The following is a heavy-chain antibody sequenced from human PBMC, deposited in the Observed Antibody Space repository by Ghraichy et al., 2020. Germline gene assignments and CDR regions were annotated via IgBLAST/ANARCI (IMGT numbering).Heavy chain of an antibody. D-gene: IGHD2-15*01. J-gene: IGHJ3*02. CDR2: ISSSSSYI. CDR3: ARDPGYCSGGRCYGDAFDI. CDR1: GFTFSSYR. V-gene: IGHV3-21*01. Sequence: ESLNISCAASGFTFSSYRMNWVRQAPGKGLEWVSFISSSSSYIYYADSVKGRFTISRDNAKNSLYLQMNSLRVEDTAVYYCARDPGYCSGGRCYGDAFDIWGQGTMVTVSS.